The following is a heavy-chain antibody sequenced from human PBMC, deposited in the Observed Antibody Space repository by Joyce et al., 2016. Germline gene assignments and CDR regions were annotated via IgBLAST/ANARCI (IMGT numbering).Heavy chain of an antibody. V-gene: IGHV1-46*01. CDR2: VGPFESST. Sequence: QAQLVQSGAQVKALGASVTLSCEASGYPFIIYIIHWVRQAPGQWLEWMVAVGPFESSTSYAQKCQGRLTMTRDTSTKTIYVELSSLTPDDTAIYYCARGDSFGSRRYFEPWGQGTLVTVSS. CDR1: GYPFIIYI. CDR3: ARGDSFGSRRYFEP. J-gene: IGHJ5*02. D-gene: IGHD2-21*02.